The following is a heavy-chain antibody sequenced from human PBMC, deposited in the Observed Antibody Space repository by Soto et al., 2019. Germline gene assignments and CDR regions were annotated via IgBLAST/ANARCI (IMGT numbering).Heavy chain of an antibody. J-gene: IGHJ4*02. Sequence: QLQLQESGPGLVKPSETLSLTCTVSGGSISSSSYYWGWIRQPPGKGLEWIGSIYYSGSTYYNPSLKRRVTISVDTSKNQFSLKLSSVTAADTAVYYCARLTRTAYGDYASTLDYWGQGTLVTVSS. CDR1: GGSISSSSYY. CDR2: IYYSGST. D-gene: IGHD4-17*01. CDR3: ARLTRTAYGDYASTLDY. V-gene: IGHV4-39*01.